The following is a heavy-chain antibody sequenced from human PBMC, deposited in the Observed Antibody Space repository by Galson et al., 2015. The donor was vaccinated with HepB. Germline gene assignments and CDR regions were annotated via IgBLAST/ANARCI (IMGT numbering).Heavy chain of an antibody. CDR1: GFTFSIYA. D-gene: IGHD4-11*01. Sequence: SLRLSCAASGFTFSIYAMSWVRQAPGKGLEWVSGIRTSGGTYYADSVKGRITISRDNSKDTLYLQMNSLRAEDTAVYYCARDHTVNVHYYYMDVWGTGTTVTVSS. CDR2: IRTSGGT. V-gene: IGHV3-23*01. CDR3: ARDHTVNVHYYYMDV. J-gene: IGHJ6*03.